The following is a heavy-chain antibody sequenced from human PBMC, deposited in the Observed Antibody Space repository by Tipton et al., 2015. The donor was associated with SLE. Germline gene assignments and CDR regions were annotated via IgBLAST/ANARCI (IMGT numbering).Heavy chain of an antibody. D-gene: IGHD1-26*01. Sequence: TLSLTCTVSGGSISSSSYYWGWIRQPPGKGLEWIGSIYYSGSTYYNPSLKSRVTISVEPSKTQFSLKLSSVTAADTAVYYCARLLSDDYYEGHDYWGQGTLVTVSS. CDR2: IYYSGST. J-gene: IGHJ4*02. CDR3: ARLLSDDYYEGHDY. CDR1: GGSISSSSYY. V-gene: IGHV4-39*07.